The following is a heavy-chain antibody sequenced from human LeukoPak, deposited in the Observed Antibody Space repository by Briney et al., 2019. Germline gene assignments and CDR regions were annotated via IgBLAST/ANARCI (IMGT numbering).Heavy chain of an antibody. V-gene: IGHV4-61*01. J-gene: IGHJ1*01. Sequence: PSETLSLTCTVSGGSVSSGSYYWSWIRQPPGKGLEGIGYIYYSGSTNYNPSLKSRVTISVDASKNQFSLNLNSVTAADTAVYYCARGGAARLHFQNWGQGTLVTVSS. CDR3: ARGGAARLHFQN. CDR1: GGSVSSGSYY. D-gene: IGHD6-6*01. CDR2: IYYSGST.